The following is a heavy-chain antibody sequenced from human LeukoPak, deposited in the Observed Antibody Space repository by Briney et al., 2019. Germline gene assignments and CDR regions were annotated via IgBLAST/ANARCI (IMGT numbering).Heavy chain of an antibody. Sequence: SETLSLTCAVYGGSFSGYYWSWIRQPPGKGLEGIGEINHSGSTNYNPSLKSRVTISVDTSKNQFSLKLSSVTAADTAVYYCARGPGIARDWGQGTLVTVSS. CDR3: ARGPGIARD. CDR2: INHSGST. J-gene: IGHJ4*02. V-gene: IGHV4-34*01. CDR1: GGSFSGYY. D-gene: IGHD6-13*01.